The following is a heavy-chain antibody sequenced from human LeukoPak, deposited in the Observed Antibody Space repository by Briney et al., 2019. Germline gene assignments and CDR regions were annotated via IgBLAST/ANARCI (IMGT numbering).Heavy chain of an antibody. CDR3: ARGLLAARDSH. V-gene: IGHV3-53*01. Sequence: GGSLRLSCAASGFTVSSNYMSWVRQAPGKGLEWVSIIYSGGSTYYADSVKGRFTISRDNSKNTLYLQMNSLRAEDTAVYYCARGLLAARDSHWGQGTLVTVSS. J-gene: IGHJ4*02. CDR1: GFTVSSNY. CDR2: IYSGGST. D-gene: IGHD1-26*01.